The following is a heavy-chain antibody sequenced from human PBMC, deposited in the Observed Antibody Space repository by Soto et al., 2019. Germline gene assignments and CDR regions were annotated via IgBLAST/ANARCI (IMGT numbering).Heavy chain of an antibody. CDR2: IIPVLDKA. D-gene: IGHD2-21*01. Sequence: QVQLVQSGAEVKKPGSSVKVYCKTSGGTFSTCTLSWVRQAPGQGLEWMGRIIPVLDKADYAQRFQGRLTITADRSTSTANMELSSLSSEDTAIYYCARGATAGDSAVHYWGQGTLVSVSS. J-gene: IGHJ4*02. V-gene: IGHV1-69*02. CDR1: GGTFSTCT. CDR3: ARGATAGDSAVHY.